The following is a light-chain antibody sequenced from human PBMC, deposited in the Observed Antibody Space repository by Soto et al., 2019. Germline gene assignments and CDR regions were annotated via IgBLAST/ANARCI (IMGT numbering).Light chain of an antibody. CDR1: SSNIGAGYD. J-gene: IGLJ3*02. Sequence: QSVLTQPPSVSGAPGRRVTISCTGSSSNIGAGYDVPWYQQLPGTAPKLLIYGNSNRPSGVPDRFSGSKSGTSASLAITGLQAEDEADYYCQSYDSSLKVFGGGTKLTVL. CDR3: QSYDSSLKV. CDR2: GNS. V-gene: IGLV1-40*01.